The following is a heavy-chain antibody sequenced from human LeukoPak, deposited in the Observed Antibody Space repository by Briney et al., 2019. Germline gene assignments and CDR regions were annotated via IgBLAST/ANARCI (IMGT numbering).Heavy chain of an antibody. D-gene: IGHD6-13*01. V-gene: IGHV1-69*13. J-gene: IGHJ6*03. CDR1: GYIFTNYG. CDR2: IIPIFGTA. Sequence: SVKVSCKASGYIFTNYGISWVRQAPGQGLEWMGGIIPIFGTANYAQKFQGRVTITADESTSTAYMELSSLRSEDTAVYYCASVAADWGYYYYMDVWGKGTTVTISS. CDR3: ASVAADWGYYYYMDV.